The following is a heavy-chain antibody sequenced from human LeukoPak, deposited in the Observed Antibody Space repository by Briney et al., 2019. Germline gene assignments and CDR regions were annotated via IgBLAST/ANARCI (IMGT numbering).Heavy chain of an antibody. CDR3: ARDRYYYDSSARYFDY. J-gene: IGHJ4*02. V-gene: IGHV4-4*07. CDR1: GGSISSYY. CDR2: IHTSGST. D-gene: IGHD3-22*01. Sequence: SETLSLTCTVSGGSISSYYWSWIRQPPGKGLEWIGRIHTSGSTNYSPSLKSRVTMSVDTSKNQFSLKLSSVTAADTAVYYCARDRYYYDSSARYFDYWGQGTLVTVSS.